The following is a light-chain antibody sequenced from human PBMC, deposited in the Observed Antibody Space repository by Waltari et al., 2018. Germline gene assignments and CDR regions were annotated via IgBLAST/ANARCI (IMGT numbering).Light chain of an antibody. CDR2: TDN. J-gene: IGLJ3*02. CDR1: NSNIGRNG. V-gene: IGLV1-44*01. Sequence: QSVLTQPPSASGTPGQGVTVSCSGSNSNIGRNGVSWYQQVPGTAPKLLIHTDNQRPSGVPDRFSGSKSGTSASLAISGLQSEDEAHYYCAAWDDGLNGRVFGGGTKVTVL. CDR3: AAWDDGLNGRV.